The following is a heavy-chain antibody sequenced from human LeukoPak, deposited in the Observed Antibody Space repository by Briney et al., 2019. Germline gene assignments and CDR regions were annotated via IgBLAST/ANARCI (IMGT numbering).Heavy chain of an antibody. V-gene: IGHV3-21*01. D-gene: IGHD1-26*01. J-gene: IGHJ6*03. CDR2: ITSSSSYI. Sequence: GGTLRLSCAASGFSFSTYNMNWVRRAPGKGLEWVSSITSSSSYIYYADSVKGRFTISRDNAKSSLYLQMNSLRDEDTAVYYCARDPYSGSYGDYYYYYMDVWGKGTTVTISS. CDR1: GFSFSTYN. CDR3: ARDPYSGSYGDYYYYYMDV.